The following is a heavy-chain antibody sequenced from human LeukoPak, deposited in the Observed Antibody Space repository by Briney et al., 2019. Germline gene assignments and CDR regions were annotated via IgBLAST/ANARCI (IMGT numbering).Heavy chain of an antibody. V-gene: IGHV4-39*01. CDR3: ARRPSNPVGAIDY. J-gene: IGHJ4*02. CDR1: GGSISISNYY. D-gene: IGHD1-26*01. CDR2: ISYSGT. Sequence: PSETLSLTCTVSGGSISISNYYWGWIRQPPGRGLEWIGSISYSGTYYNPSLKSRLTISVDTSKKHFSLHLRSVTAADTAVYYCARRPSNPVGAIDYWGQGTLVTVSS.